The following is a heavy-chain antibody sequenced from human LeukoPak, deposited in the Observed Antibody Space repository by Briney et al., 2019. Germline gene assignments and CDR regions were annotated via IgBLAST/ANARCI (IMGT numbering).Heavy chain of an antibody. CDR1: GFTFSSYG. CDR2: IRYDGSNK. D-gene: IGHD2-15*01. V-gene: IGHV3-30*02. CDR3: ARDRYCSGGSCYSSFDY. J-gene: IGHJ4*02. Sequence: AGGSLRLSCAASGFTFSSYGMHWVRQAPGKGLEWVAFIRYDGSNKYYADSVKGRFTISRDNSKNTLYLQMNSLRAEDTAVYYCARDRYCSGGSCYSSFDYWGQGTLVTVSS.